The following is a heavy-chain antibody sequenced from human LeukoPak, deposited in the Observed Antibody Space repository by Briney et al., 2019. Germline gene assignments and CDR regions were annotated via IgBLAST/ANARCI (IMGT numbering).Heavy chain of an antibody. D-gene: IGHD3-16*02. V-gene: IGHV4-59*08. J-gene: IGHJ6*03. Sequence: SETLSLTCTISGGSIGTYYWSWVRQSPGKGLEWIGYIYVTGNRYNPYLQSRVTISVDTSRNQFFLKMSSVTAADTAVYYCARHIGGGIEDMDVWGKGTKVTVSS. CDR3: ARHIGGGIEDMDV. CDR1: GGSIGTYY. CDR2: IYVTGN.